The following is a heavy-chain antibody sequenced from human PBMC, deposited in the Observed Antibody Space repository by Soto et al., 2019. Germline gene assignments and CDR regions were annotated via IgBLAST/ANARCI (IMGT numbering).Heavy chain of an antibody. CDR1: GGSISSSSYY. D-gene: IGHD6-13*01. V-gene: IGHV4-39*01. Sequence: KPSETLSLTCTVSGGSISSSSYYWGWIRQPPGKGLEWIGSIYYSGSTYYNPSLKSRVTISVDTSKNQFSLKLSSVTAADTAVYYCARQESGRSSSWSGSYYYYGMDVWGQGTTVTVSS. CDR3: ARQESGRSSSWSGSYYYYGMDV. J-gene: IGHJ6*02. CDR2: IYYSGST.